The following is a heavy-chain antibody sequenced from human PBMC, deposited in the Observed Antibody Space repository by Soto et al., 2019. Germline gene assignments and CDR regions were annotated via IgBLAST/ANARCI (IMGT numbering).Heavy chain of an antibody. Sequence: SETLSLTCTVSASSISSSTYYWGWIRQPPGKGLEWIANIYYSGSTYYNPSLKSRVTISVDTSKNQFSLKLNSVTAADTAVYYCARSNSGYYKWFDPWGQGTLVTVPS. D-gene: IGHD3-22*01. V-gene: IGHV4-39*01. J-gene: IGHJ5*02. CDR3: ARSNSGYYKWFDP. CDR2: IYYSGST. CDR1: ASSISSSTYY.